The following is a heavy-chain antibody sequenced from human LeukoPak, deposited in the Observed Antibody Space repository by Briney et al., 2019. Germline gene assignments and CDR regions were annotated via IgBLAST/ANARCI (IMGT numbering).Heavy chain of an antibody. Sequence: APVKVSCKVSGYTLTELSMHWVRQAPGKGLEWMGGFDPEDGETIYAQKFQGRVTMTEDTSTDTAYMELSSLRSGDTAVYYCATDPVPGNLRVLYGMDVWGQGTTVTVSS. D-gene: IGHD4-23*01. J-gene: IGHJ6*02. CDR3: ATDPVPGNLRVLYGMDV. V-gene: IGHV1-24*01. CDR2: FDPEDGET. CDR1: GYTLTELS.